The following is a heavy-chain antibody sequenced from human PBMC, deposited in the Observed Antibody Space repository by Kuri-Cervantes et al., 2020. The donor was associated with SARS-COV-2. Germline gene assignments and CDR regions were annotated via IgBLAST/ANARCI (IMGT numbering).Heavy chain of an antibody. Sequence: SGPTLVKPPETLTLTCTFSEFSLNDPRMGVSWIRQPPGKALEWLAHIFSNDERSYSPSLKSRLTITKDTSKNQVVLTMTNMDPVDTATYYCAHRKVASGWYSRPLNWFDPWGQGTLVTVSS. CDR1: EFSLNDPRMG. CDR3: AHRKVASGWYSRPLNWFDP. J-gene: IGHJ5*02. D-gene: IGHD6-19*01. V-gene: IGHV2-26*01. CDR2: IFSNDER.